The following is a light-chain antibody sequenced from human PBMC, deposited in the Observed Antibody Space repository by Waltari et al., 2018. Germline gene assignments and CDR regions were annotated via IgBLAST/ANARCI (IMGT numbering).Light chain of an antibody. Sequence: DIQMTQSPSTLSASVGDRVNITCRARQSISSWLAWYQQRPGKAPRLLIYKASTLESGVPSRFSGSGSGTEFTLTITGLQPDDFATYYCQQYSTYLRTFGQGTKVEIK. CDR3: QQYSTYLRT. CDR1: QSISSW. J-gene: IGKJ1*01. CDR2: KAS. V-gene: IGKV1-5*03.